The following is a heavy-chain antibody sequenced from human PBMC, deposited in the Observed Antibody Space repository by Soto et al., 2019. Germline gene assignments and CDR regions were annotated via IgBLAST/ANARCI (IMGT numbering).Heavy chain of an antibody. J-gene: IGHJ6*02. CDR1: GYTFTSYG. CDR2: ISAYNGNT. D-gene: IGHD3-9*01. CDR3: ARDPFPLVLRYFDWLSLPSYYYYGMDV. Sequence: GASVKVSCKASGYTFTSYGISWVRQAPGQGLEWMGWISAYNGNTNYAQKLQGRVTMTTDTSTSTAYMELRSLRSDDTAVYYCARDPFPLVLRYFDWLSLPSYYYYGMDVWGQGTTVTVSS. V-gene: IGHV1-18*01.